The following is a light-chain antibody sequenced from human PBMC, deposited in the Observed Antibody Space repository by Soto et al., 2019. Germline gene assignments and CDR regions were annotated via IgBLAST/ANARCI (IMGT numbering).Light chain of an antibody. J-gene: IGKJ5*01. Sequence: EYMLTESPASQTWSPGERATLSSRASQSVGSYLAWYQQKPGQTPRLLIYDASNRATGIPARFSGSGSGTDFTLTISSLEPEDFAVYYCQQRTNWPITFGQGTRLEIK. CDR1: QSVGSY. CDR2: DAS. CDR3: QQRTNWPIT. V-gene: IGKV3-11*01.